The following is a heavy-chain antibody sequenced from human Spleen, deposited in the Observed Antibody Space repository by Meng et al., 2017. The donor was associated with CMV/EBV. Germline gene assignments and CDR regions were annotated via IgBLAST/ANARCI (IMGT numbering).Heavy chain of an antibody. J-gene: IGHJ4*02. CDR3: ARNDFTDPPGDY. CDR1: GGTFSSYA. D-gene: IGHD1-1*01. Sequence: CKASGGTFSSYAITWVRQAPGQGLEWMGGIIPILDITNYAQKFQGRVSITADNSTSTAYMGLSSLRSDDTAVYYCARNDFTDPPGDYWGQGTLVTVSS. V-gene: IGHV1-69*10. CDR2: IIPILDIT.